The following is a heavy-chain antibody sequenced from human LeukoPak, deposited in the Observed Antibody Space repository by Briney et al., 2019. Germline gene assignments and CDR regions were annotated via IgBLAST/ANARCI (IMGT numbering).Heavy chain of an antibody. Sequence: PSETLSLTCTVSGGSISSSSYYWGWIRQPPGKGLEWIGSIYYSGSTYHNPSLKSRVTISVDTSKNQFSLKLSSVTAADTAVYYCAREKVPQYYESSGYYFDSWGQGTQVTVSS. CDR2: IYYSGST. CDR3: AREKVPQYYESSGYYFDS. D-gene: IGHD3-22*01. J-gene: IGHJ4*01. V-gene: IGHV4-39*07. CDR1: GGSISSSSYY.